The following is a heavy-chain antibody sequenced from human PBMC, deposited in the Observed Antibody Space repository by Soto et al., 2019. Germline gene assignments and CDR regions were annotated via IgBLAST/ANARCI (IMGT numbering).Heavy chain of an antibody. CDR3: AKDVSYYYDSSGYYNDY. CDR1: GFTFSSYA. CDR2: ISGSGGST. D-gene: IGHD3-22*01. Sequence: GGSLRLSCAASGFTFSSYAMSWVRQAPGKGLEWVSAISGSGGSTYYADSVKGRFTISRDNSKNTLYLQMNSLRAEDTAVYYCAKDVSYYYDSSGYYNDYWGQGTLVTVSS. V-gene: IGHV3-23*01. J-gene: IGHJ4*02.